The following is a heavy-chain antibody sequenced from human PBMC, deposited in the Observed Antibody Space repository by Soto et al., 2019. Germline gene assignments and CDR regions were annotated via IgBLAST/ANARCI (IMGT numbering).Heavy chain of an antibody. CDR3: ATFVVPYYYDSSGYYHAFDY. Sequence: ASVKVSCKVSGYTLTELSMHWVRQAPGKGLEWMGGFDPEDGETIYAQKFQGRVTMTEDTSTDTAYMELSSLRSEDTAVYYCATFVVPYYYDSSGYYHAFDYWGQGTLVTVSS. CDR1: GYTLTELS. D-gene: IGHD3-22*01. CDR2: FDPEDGET. V-gene: IGHV1-24*01. J-gene: IGHJ4*02.